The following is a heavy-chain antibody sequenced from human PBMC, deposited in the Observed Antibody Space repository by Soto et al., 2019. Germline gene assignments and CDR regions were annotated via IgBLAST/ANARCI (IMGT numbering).Heavy chain of an antibody. J-gene: IGHJ4*02. D-gene: IGHD6-13*01. CDR2: IYYSGST. Sequence: VQLQESGPGLVKPSQTLSLICTVSGGSINSGGYYWNWIRQHPGKGREWIEYIYYSGSTYNNPFLGSRVIISTETSENQFYLKLSSVTAADTAVYFCARGYRQSGYSSSWVFDYWGQGTLVNVSS. CDR1: GGSINSGGYY. CDR3: ARGYRQSGYSSSWVFDY. V-gene: IGHV4-31*03.